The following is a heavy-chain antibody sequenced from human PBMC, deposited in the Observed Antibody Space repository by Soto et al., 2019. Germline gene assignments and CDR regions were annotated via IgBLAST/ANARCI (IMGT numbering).Heavy chain of an antibody. Sequence: GASVKVSCKASGYPFIYSYLNWVRQAPGQGLEWMGWIHPNGGDTISAQKFQGRVTLTRDTSINTAYMELTRLTSADTAVYFCARAILQNLDAYYAMGVGGQGTTVTVSS. D-gene: IGHD3-3*01. CDR3: ARAILQNLDAYYAMGV. J-gene: IGHJ6*02. CDR2: IHPNGGDT. V-gene: IGHV1-2*02. CDR1: GYPFIYSY.